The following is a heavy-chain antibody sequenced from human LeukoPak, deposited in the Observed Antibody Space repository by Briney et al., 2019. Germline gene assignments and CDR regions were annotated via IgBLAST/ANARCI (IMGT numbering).Heavy chain of an antibody. D-gene: IGHD5-12*01. J-gene: IGHJ4*02. CDR1: GFTFSSYG. Sequence: PGRSLRLSCAASGFTFSSYGMHWVRQAPGKGLEWVAVIPYDGSNKYYADSVKGRFTISRDNSKNTLYLQMNSLRAEDTAVYYCAKDRLRGAYFDYWGQGTLVTVSS. CDR3: AKDRLRGAYFDY. CDR2: IPYDGSNK. V-gene: IGHV3-30*18.